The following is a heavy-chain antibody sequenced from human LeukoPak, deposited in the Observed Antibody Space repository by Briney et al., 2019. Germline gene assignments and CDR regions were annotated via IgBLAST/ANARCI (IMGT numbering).Heavy chain of an antibody. CDR3: ARVGSDTAMGWCLDY. CDR2: ISAYNGNT. CDR1: GYTFTSYG. J-gene: IGHJ4*02. Sequence: GASVKVSCKASGYTFTSYGISWVRQAPGQGLEWMGWISAYNGNTNYAQKLQGRVTMTTDTSTSTAYMELRSLRSDDTAVYYCARVGSDTAMGWCLDYWGQGTLVTVSS. D-gene: IGHD5-18*01. V-gene: IGHV1-18*01.